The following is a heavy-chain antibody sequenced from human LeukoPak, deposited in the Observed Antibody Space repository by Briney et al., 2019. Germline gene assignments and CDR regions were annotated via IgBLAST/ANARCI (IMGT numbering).Heavy chain of an antibody. CDR1: GYTFTSYG. V-gene: IGHV1-18*01. CDR2: ISAYNGNT. Sequence: ASVKVSCKASGYTFTSYGISWVRQAPGQGLEGMGWISAYNGNTNYAQKLQGRVTMTTDTSTSTAYMELRSLRSDDTAVYYCARGSGWFGELFWGATGPADYWGQGTLVTVSS. D-gene: IGHD3-10*01. CDR3: ARGSGWFGELFWGATGPADY. J-gene: IGHJ4*02.